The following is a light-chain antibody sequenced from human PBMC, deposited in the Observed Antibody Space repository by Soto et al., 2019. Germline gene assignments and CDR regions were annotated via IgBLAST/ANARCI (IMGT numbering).Light chain of an antibody. Sequence: DIQMTQSPSTLSGSVGDRVTITGRASQTISSWLAWYQQTKGKAPKLLIYKASTLKSGVPSRFRGSGSWTEFTLTISRLQPEDFETYYCQQLNSYPRTFGQGTKVDIK. CDR2: KAS. J-gene: IGKJ1*01. CDR1: QTISSW. CDR3: QQLNSYPRT. V-gene: IGKV1-5*03.